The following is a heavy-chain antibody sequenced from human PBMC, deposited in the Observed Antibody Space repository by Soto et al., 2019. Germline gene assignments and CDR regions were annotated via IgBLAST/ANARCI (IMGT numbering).Heavy chain of an antibody. Sequence: QVQLVESGGGVVQPGRSLRLSCAASGFTFSSYAMHWVRQAPGKWLEWVAVISYDGSNTYYADSVNGRFTISRDNSKNTLYLQMNSLRAEDTAVYYCAGHRHVLRFLEWLLAWGQGTLVTVSS. CDR2: ISYDGSNT. CDR3: AGHRHVLRFLEWLLA. D-gene: IGHD3-3*01. J-gene: IGHJ5*02. V-gene: IGHV3-30-3*01. CDR1: GFTFSSYA.